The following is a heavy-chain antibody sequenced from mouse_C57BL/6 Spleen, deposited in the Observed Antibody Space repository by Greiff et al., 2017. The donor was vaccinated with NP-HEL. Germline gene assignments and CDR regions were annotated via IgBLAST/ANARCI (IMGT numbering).Heavy chain of an antibody. V-gene: IGHV1-80*01. CDR2: IYPGDGDT. CDR3: ARCGLYGSSRHWYFDV. Sequence: QVQLQQSGAELVKPGASVKISCKASGYAFSSYWMNWVKQRPGKGLEWIGQIYPGDGDTNYNGKFKGKATLTADKSSSTAYMQLSSLTSEDSAVYFCARCGLYGSSRHWYFDVWGTGTTVTVSS. D-gene: IGHD1-1*01. J-gene: IGHJ1*03. CDR1: GYAFSSYW.